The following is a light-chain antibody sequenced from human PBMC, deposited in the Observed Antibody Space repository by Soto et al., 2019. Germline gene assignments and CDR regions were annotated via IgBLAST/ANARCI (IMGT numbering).Light chain of an antibody. CDR3: QQYHKLPPIT. V-gene: IGKV1-33*01. CDR2: GAS. CDR1: QDISNS. J-gene: IGKJ5*01. Sequence: DIQMTQSPSSLSASVRDRVTVTCRASQDISNSLNWYQQRPGKDPKLLIYGASNLETGVPSRFSGGASGTDFTSTITSLQPEDIATYCCQQYHKLPPITFGQGTRLEIK.